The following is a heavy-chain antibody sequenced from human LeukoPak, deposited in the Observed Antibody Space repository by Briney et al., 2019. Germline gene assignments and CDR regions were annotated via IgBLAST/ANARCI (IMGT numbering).Heavy chain of an antibody. CDR1: GFTFSSYG. CDR3: AKFSLGLGV. J-gene: IGHJ3*01. V-gene: IGHV3-30*18. D-gene: IGHD1-26*01. CDR2: ISYDGSNK. Sequence: PGGSLRLSCAASGFTFSSYGMHWVRQAPGKGLEWVAVISYDGSNKYYADSVKGRFTISRDNSKNTLHLQMNSLRAEDTAVYYCAKFSLGLGVWGQGTMVTVSS.